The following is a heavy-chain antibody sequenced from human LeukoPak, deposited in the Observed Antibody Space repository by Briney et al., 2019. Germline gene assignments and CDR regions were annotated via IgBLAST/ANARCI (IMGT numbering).Heavy chain of an antibody. V-gene: IGHV1-18*04. CDR1: GYTFTSYY. Sequence: VASVKVSCKASGYTFTSYYMHWVRQAPGQGLEWMGWISAYNGNTNYAQKLQGRVTMTTDTSTRTAYMELRSLGSDDTAAYYCARVRLVTRDFDYWGQGTLVTVSS. D-gene: IGHD2-21*02. J-gene: IGHJ4*02. CDR2: ISAYNGNT. CDR3: ARVRLVTRDFDY.